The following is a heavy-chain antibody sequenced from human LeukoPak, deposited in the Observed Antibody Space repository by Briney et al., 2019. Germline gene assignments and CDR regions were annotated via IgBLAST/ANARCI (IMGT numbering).Heavy chain of an antibody. CDR1: GFTFSSLG. CDR3: AKGRQYSFDYLIDY. Sequence: GGSLRLSCVASGFTFSSLGMHWVRQAPGKGLERVAVISSDGSKKNYADSVKGRLTLSRDNSKNTVYLQVDSLRTEDTAVYYCAKGRQYSFDYLIDYWGQGTLVTVSS. CDR2: ISSDGSKK. D-gene: IGHD3-9*01. V-gene: IGHV3-30*18. J-gene: IGHJ4*02.